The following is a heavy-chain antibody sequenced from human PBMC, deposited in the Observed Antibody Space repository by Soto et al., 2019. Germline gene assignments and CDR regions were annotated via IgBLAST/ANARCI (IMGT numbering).Heavy chain of an antibody. Sequence: GGSLRLSCAASGCTFSSYWRSWVRQAPGKGLEWVANIKQDGSEKYYVDSVKGRFTIYRDNAKNSLYLQMNSLRDEDTAVYYCARDLTVTLDYWGQGTLVTVSS. CDR3: ARDLTVTLDY. V-gene: IGHV3-7*01. J-gene: IGHJ4*02. CDR1: GCTFSSYW. CDR2: IKQDGSEK. D-gene: IGHD4-17*01.